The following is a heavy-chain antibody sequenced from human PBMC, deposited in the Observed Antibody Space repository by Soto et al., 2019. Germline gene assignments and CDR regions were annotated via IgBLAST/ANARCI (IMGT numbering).Heavy chain of an antibody. D-gene: IGHD2-2*02. V-gene: IGHV3-30*18. CDR1: GFTFSAYG. CDR3: AKDAVRYCISTSCYSFDY. CDR2: ISHDGSNT. J-gene: IGHJ4*02. Sequence: GGSLRLSCAASGFTFSAYGIHWVRQAPGKGLEWVAVISHDGSNTNYADSVKGRFTFSRDNSKDTVYLQMNSLRAEDTAVYYCAKDAVRYCISTSCYSFDYWGQGTLVTVSS.